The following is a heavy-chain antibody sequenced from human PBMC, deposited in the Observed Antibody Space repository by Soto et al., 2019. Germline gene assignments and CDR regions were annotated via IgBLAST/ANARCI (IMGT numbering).Heavy chain of an antibody. CDR1: VGYISIYY. Sequence: ASETLCITCTFSVGYISIYYWSWMRQPPGKGLEWIGYIYYSGSTNYNPSLKSRVTISVDTSKNQFSLKLSSVTAADTAVYYCARAGYYYYDSSGYYYYDYWGQGTMVTVSS. CDR2: IYYSGST. D-gene: IGHD3-22*01. CDR3: ARAGYYYYDSSGYYYYDY. V-gene: IGHV4-59*01. J-gene: IGHJ4*02.